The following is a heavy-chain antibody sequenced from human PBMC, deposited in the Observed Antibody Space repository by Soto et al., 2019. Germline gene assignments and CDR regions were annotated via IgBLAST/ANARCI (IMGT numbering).Heavy chain of an antibody. D-gene: IGHD6-19*01. CDR3: ARTHSSGWDANWFDP. V-gene: IGHV3-21*01. CDR1: GFTFSSYS. CDR2: ISSSSSYI. J-gene: IGHJ5*02. Sequence: GGSLRLSCAASGFTFSSYSMNWVRQAQGKGMEWVSSISSSSSYIYYADSVKGRFTISRDNAKNSLYLQMNSLRAEDTAVYYCARTHSSGWDANWFDPWGQGTLVTVSS.